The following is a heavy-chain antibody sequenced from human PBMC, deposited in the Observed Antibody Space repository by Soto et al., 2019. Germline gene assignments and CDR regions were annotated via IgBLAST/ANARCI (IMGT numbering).Heavy chain of an antibody. CDR1: GFTFSGST. Sequence: EVQLVESGGGLVQPGGSLKLSCAASGFTFSGSTIHWVRQTSGKGLEWVGRIPSKTNTYATAYAASVKGRFTISRDDSKNTAYLQMDSLKTEDTAVYYFTMQHLDVPVASAIDYWGQGTLVTVSS. V-gene: IGHV3-73*02. D-gene: IGHD6-19*01. CDR2: IPSKTNTYAT. J-gene: IGHJ4*02. CDR3: TMQHLDVPVASAIDY.